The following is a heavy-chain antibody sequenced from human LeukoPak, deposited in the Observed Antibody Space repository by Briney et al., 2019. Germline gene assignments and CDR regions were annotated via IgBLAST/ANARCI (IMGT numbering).Heavy chain of an antibody. Sequence: GGSLRLSCAASGFTFSTYSMTWVRQAPGKGLEWVSYIGSSTDTIYYADSVKGRFTISRDNSKNSLYLQMNSLRAEDTAVYYCARDLGYCSGGSCRNWFDPWGQGTLVTVSS. CDR1: GFTFSTYS. D-gene: IGHD2-15*01. V-gene: IGHV3-48*04. CDR3: ARDLGYCSGGSCRNWFDP. J-gene: IGHJ5*02. CDR2: IGSSTDTI.